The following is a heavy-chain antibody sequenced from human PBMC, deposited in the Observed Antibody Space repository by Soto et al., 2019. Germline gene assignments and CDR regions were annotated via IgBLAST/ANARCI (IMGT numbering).Heavy chain of an antibody. CDR3: AKDVGGYSYGVHYYYYGMDV. V-gene: IGHV3-30*18. J-gene: IGHJ6*02. CDR2: ISYDGSNK. D-gene: IGHD5-18*01. CDR1: GFTFSSYG. Sequence: GGSLRLSCAASGFTFSSYGMHWVRQAPGKGLEWVAVISYDGSNKYYADSVKGRFTISRDNSKNTLYLQMNSLRAEDTAVYYCAKDVGGYSYGVHYYYYGMDVWGQGTTVTVSS.